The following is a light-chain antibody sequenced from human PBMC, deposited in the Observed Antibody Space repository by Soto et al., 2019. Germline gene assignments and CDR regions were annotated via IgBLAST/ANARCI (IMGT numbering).Light chain of an antibody. CDR1: QSVSSSY. Sequence: EIVLTQSPGTLSLSPGERATLSCRASQSVSSSYLAWYQQKPGQAPRLLIYGASSRATGIPDRFSGSGSATAFTLTISRLEPEDFAVYYCQQYGSSSWTFGQGTKVELK. V-gene: IGKV3-20*01. CDR2: GAS. J-gene: IGKJ1*01. CDR3: QQYGSSSWT.